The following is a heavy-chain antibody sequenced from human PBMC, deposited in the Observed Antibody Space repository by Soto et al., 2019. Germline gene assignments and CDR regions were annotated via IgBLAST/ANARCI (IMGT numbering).Heavy chain of an antibody. V-gene: IGHV1-18*04. J-gene: IGHJ6*02. CDR2: ISAYNGNT. CDR1: GYTFTSYG. CDR3: AREMAEYSSSSGMDV. D-gene: IGHD6-6*01. Sequence: ASVKVSCKASGYTFTSYGISWVRRAPGQGLEWMGWISAYNGNTNYAQKLQGRVTMTTDTSTSTAYMELRSLRSDDTAVYYCAREMAEYSSSSGMDVWGQGTTVTVSS.